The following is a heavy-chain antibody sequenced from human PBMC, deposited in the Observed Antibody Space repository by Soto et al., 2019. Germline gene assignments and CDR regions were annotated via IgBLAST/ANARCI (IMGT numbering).Heavy chain of an antibody. J-gene: IGHJ4*02. Sequence: GGSLRLSCAASGFTFSSYSMNWVRQAPGKGLEWVSSISSSSSYIYYADSVKGRFTISRDNAKNSLYLQMNSLRAEDTAVYYCARDSYCSGGSCYFRSPFDYWGQGTLVTVSS. V-gene: IGHV3-21*01. D-gene: IGHD2-15*01. CDR1: GFTFSSYS. CDR3: ARDSYCSGGSCYFRSPFDY. CDR2: ISSSSSYI.